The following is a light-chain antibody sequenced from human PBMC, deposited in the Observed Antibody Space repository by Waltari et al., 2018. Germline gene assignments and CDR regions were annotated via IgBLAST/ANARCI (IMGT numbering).Light chain of an antibody. Sequence: EIVLTQSPGTLSLSPGERATLSCRASQYVSSSSLARYQQKPGQAPRLLIYGASSRATGIPDRFSGSGSGTDFTLTISRLEPEDFVVYYCQQYGTSPPYTFGQGTKLEI. CDR1: QYVSSSS. CDR2: GAS. CDR3: QQYGTSPPYT. V-gene: IGKV3-20*01. J-gene: IGKJ2*01.